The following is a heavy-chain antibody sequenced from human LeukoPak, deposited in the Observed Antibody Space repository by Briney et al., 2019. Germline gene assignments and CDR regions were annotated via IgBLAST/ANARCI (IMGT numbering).Heavy chain of an antibody. J-gene: IGHJ4*02. Sequence: GYIYHTGSTKYNPSLKSRVTISVDTSKNQFSLKLSSVTAADTAVYYCARQYYYESSGFWYWGQGTLVTVSS. CDR2: IYHTGST. V-gene: IGHV4-61*07. CDR3: ARQYYYESSGFWY. D-gene: IGHD3-22*01.